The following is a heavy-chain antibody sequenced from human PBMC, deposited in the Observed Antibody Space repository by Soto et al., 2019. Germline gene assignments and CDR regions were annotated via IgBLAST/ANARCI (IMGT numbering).Heavy chain of an antibody. D-gene: IGHD3-16*01. V-gene: IGHV3-23*01. Sequence: PGGSLRLSCAASGFTFSSYAMSWVRQAPGRGLEWVSAISGSGGSTYYADSVKGRFTISRDNSKNTLYLQMNSLRAEDTAVYYCAKVVRGSPQAFDYWGQGTLVTVSS. CDR3: AKVVRGSPQAFDY. J-gene: IGHJ4*02. CDR2: ISGSGGST. CDR1: GFTFSSYA.